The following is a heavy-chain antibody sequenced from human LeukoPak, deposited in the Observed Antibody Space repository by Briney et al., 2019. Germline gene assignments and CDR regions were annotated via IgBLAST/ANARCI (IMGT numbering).Heavy chain of an antibody. CDR1: GGSISSGGYS. D-gene: IGHD2-2*01. Sequence: SQTLSLTCAVSGGSISSGGYSWSWIRQPPGKGLEWIGYIYHSGSTYYNPSLKSRVTISVDTSKNQFSLKLSSVTAADTAVYYCARFLYCSSTSCYRLGPHGFDPWGQGTLVTVSS. CDR2: IYHSGST. J-gene: IGHJ5*02. V-gene: IGHV4-30-2*01. CDR3: ARFLYCSSTSCYRLGPHGFDP.